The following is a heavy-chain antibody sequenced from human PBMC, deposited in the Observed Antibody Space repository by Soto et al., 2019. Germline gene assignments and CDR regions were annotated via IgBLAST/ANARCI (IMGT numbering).Heavy chain of an antibody. J-gene: IGHJ6*02. V-gene: IGHV3-33*01. Sequence: TGGSLRLSCAASGFTFSSYGMHWVRQAPGKGLEWVAVIWYDGSNKYYADSVKGRFTISRDNSKNTLYLQMNSLRAEDTAVYYCARYCSSTSCFHYYYGMDVWGQGPTVTVSS. CDR1: GFTFSSYG. CDR3: ARYCSSTSCFHYYYGMDV. CDR2: IWYDGSNK. D-gene: IGHD2-2*01.